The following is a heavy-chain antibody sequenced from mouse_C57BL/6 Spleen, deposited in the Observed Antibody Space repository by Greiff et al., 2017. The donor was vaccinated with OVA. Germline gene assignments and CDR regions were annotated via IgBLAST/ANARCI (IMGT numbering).Heavy chain of an antibody. CDR3: ARGYGEEGYFDV. D-gene: IGHD2-14*01. Sequence: EVKLVESEGGLVQPGSSMKLSCTASGFTFSDYYMAWVRQVPEKGLEWVANINYDGSSTYYLDSLKSRFIISRDNAKNILYLQMSSLKSEDTATYYCARGYGEEGYFDVWGTGTTVTVSS. V-gene: IGHV5-16*01. CDR2: INYDGSST. J-gene: IGHJ1*03. CDR1: GFTFSDYY.